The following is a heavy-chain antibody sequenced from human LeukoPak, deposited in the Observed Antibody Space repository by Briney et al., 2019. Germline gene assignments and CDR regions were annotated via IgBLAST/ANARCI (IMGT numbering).Heavy chain of an antibody. CDR2: IYYSGST. CDR1: GGSISSYY. Sequence: SETLSLTCTVSGGSISSYYWSWIRQPPGKGLEWIGYIYYSGSTNYNPSLKSRVTISVDTSKNQFSLKLSSVTAADTAVYYCARAVWGYSYGYSFDYWVQGTLVTVSS. V-gene: IGHV4-59*08. J-gene: IGHJ4*02. CDR3: ARAVWGYSYGYSFDY. D-gene: IGHD5-18*01.